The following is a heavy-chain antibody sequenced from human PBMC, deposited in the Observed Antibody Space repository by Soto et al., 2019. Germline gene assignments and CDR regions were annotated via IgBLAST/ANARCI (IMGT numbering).Heavy chain of an antibody. D-gene: IGHD3-22*01. J-gene: IGHJ4*02. Sequence: SETLSLTCTVSGGSISSSSYYWGWIRRPPGKGLEWIGSIYYSGSTYYNPSLKSRVTISVDTSKNQFSLKLSSVTAADTAVYYCARLTYYYDSSGYYSESYYFDYWGQGTLVTVSS. CDR1: GGSISSSSYY. CDR2: IYYSGST. CDR3: ARLTYYYDSSGYYSESYYFDY. V-gene: IGHV4-39*01.